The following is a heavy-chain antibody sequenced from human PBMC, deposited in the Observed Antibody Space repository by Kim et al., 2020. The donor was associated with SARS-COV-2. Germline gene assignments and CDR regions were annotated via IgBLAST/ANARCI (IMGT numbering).Heavy chain of an antibody. CDR3: AKNLPYCSSTSCYATSPDI. D-gene: IGHD2-2*01. CDR1: GFTFSSYG. V-gene: IGHV3-30*18. Sequence: GGSLRLSCAASGFTFSSYGMHWVRQAPGKGLDWVAVISYDGSNKYYADSVKGRFTISRDNSKNTLYLQMNSLRAEDTAVYYCAKNLPYCSSTSCYATSPDIWGQGTMVTVSS. CDR2: ISYDGSNK. J-gene: IGHJ3*02.